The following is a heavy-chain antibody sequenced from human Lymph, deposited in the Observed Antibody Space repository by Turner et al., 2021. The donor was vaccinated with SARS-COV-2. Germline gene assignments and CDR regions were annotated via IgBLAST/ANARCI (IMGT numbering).Heavy chain of an antibody. Sequence: QVQLVASGGGVVQPGRSLRLSCAASGFTFSSYGMHWVRQAPGEGLEWVAVIWYDGSNKYYADSVKGRFTISRDNSKNTLYLQMNSLRAEDTAVYYCARVKGYNGYDLRYYYGMDVWGQGTTVTVSS. D-gene: IGHD5-12*01. J-gene: IGHJ6*02. CDR1: GFTFSSYG. CDR3: ARVKGYNGYDLRYYYGMDV. V-gene: IGHV3-33*01. CDR2: IWYDGSNK.